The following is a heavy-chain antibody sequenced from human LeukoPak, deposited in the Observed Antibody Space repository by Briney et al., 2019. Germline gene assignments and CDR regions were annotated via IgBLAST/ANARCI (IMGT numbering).Heavy chain of an antibody. Sequence: TLSLTCAVSGVSISSGGSSWGWIRQPPGKGRGWSGYIYHRGSTYYNPSLKSRVTISVDRSKNQFSLKLSSVTAADTAVYYCARARITMVRGVTKSSSFDYWGQGTLVTVSS. D-gene: IGHD3-10*01. CDR3: ARARITMVRGVTKSSSFDY. V-gene: IGHV4-30-2*01. J-gene: IGHJ4*02. CDR2: IYHRGST. CDR1: GVSISSGGSS.